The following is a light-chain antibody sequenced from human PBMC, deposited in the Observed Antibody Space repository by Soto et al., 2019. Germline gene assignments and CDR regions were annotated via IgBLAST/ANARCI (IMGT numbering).Light chain of an antibody. J-gene: IGKJ4*01. V-gene: IGKV3-15*01. Sequence: EIVMTQSPATLSVSPGERATLSCRASQSVSSNLAGYQQKPGQAPRLLIYGASTRPTGIPARFSGSGSGTEFTLTISSLQSEDFAVYYCQQYNNWPPLTFGGGTKVEIK. CDR2: GAS. CDR1: QSVSSN. CDR3: QQYNNWPPLT.